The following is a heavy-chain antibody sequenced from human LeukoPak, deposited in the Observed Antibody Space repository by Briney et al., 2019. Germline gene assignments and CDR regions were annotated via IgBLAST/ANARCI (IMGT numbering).Heavy chain of an antibody. CDR1: GGSISSSNW. CDR3: ARTYKGGSWE. D-gene: IGHD6-13*01. CDR2: IYHSGST. Sequence: SETLSLTCAVSGGSISSSNWWCWVRQPPGKGLEWIGEIYHSGSTNYNPSLKSRVTISVGKSKNQFSLKLSSVTAADTAVYYCARTYKGGSWEWGQGTLVTVSS. J-gene: IGHJ4*02. V-gene: IGHV4-4*02.